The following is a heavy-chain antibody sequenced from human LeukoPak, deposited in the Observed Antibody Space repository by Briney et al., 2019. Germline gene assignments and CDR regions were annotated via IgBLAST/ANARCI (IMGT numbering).Heavy chain of an antibody. CDR1: GFTFSDYY. CDR2: IGWNSGSI. V-gene: IGHV3-9*01. Sequence: GGSLRLSCAASGFTFSDYYMSWIRQAPGKGLEWVSGIGWNSGSIGYADSVKGRFTISRDNAKNSLYLQMNSLRAEDTALYYCAKEGPGSIILEYSSSLLGTYGMDVWGQGTTVTVSS. D-gene: IGHD6-6*01. CDR3: AKEGPGSIILEYSSSLLGTYGMDV. J-gene: IGHJ6*02.